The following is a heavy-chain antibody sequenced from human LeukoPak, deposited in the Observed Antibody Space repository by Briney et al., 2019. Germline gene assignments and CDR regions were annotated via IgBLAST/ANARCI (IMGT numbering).Heavy chain of an antibody. J-gene: IGHJ5*02. D-gene: IGHD3-10*01. CDR1: GGTFTSYG. CDR2: ISANNGNT. CDR3: ARRLWFGELSFDP. Sequence: ASVKVSCKASGGTFTSYGISWVRQAPGQGLEWMGWISANNGNTNYAQKLQGRVTMTTDTSTSTAYMELRSLRSDDTAVYYCARRLWFGELSFDPWGQGTLVTVSS. V-gene: IGHV1-18*01.